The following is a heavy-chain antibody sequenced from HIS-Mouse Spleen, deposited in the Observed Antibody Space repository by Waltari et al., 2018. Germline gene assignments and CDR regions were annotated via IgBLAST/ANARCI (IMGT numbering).Heavy chain of an antibody. V-gene: IGHV3-30*18. CDR2: ISYDGSNK. J-gene: IGHJ4*02. D-gene: IGHD6-19*01. CDR1: GFTFSSYG. CDR3: AKASSGWLDY. Sequence: QVQLVESGGGVVQPGRSLRLSCAASGFTFSSYGMPWVRQAPGKGLEWVAVISYDGSNKYYADSVKGRFTISRDNSKNTLYLQMNSLRAEDTAVYYCAKASSGWLDYRGQGTLVTVSS.